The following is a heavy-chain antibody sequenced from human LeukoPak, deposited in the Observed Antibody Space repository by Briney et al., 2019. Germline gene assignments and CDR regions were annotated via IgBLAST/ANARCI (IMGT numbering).Heavy chain of an antibody. Sequence: GESLKISCKGSGYSFTSYWIGWVRQMPGKGLEWMGIIYPGDSDTRYSPSFQGQVTISADKSISTAYLQWSSLKASDTAMYYCARHEAHLTVTHYYYYGMDVWGQGTTVTVSS. CDR2: IYPGDSDT. V-gene: IGHV5-51*01. J-gene: IGHJ6*02. CDR1: GYSFTSYW. D-gene: IGHD4-17*01. CDR3: ARHEAHLTVTHYYYYGMDV.